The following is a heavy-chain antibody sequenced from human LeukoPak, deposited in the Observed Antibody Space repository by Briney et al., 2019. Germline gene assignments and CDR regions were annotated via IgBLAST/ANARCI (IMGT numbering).Heavy chain of an antibody. CDR2: ISYDGSNK. Sequence: GGSLRLSCAASGFTFSSYGMHWVRQAPGKGLEWVAVISYDGSNKYYADSVKGRFTISRDNSKNTLYLQMNSLRAEDTAVYYCAKGWQQLEDWGQGTLVTVSS. V-gene: IGHV3-30*18. CDR3: AKGWQQLED. J-gene: IGHJ4*02. D-gene: IGHD6-13*01. CDR1: GFTFSSYG.